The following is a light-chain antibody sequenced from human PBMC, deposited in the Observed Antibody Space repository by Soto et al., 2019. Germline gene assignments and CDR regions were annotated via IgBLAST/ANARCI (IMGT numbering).Light chain of an antibody. CDR2: GAS. J-gene: IGKJ1*01. CDR3: QQYGSSPRT. Sequence: EKVMTQSPAPLSVSPGERATLSCRASQSVSSSYLAWYQQKPGQAPRLLIYGASSRATGIPDRFSGSGSGTDFTLTISRLEPEDFAVYYCQQYGSSPRTFGQGTKV. CDR1: QSVSSSY. V-gene: IGKV3-20*01.